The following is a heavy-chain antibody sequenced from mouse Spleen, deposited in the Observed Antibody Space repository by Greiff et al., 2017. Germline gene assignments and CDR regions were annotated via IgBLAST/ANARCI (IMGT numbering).Heavy chain of an antibody. J-gene: IGHJ3*01. Sequence: ESGAELVRPGASVTLSCKASGYTFTDYEMHWVKQTPVHGLEWIGAIDPETGGTAYNQKFKGKAILTADKSSSTAYMELRSLTSEDSAVYYCTRFGYGYDGGFAYWGQGTLVTVSA. CDR3: TRFGYGYDGGFAY. D-gene: IGHD2-2*01. CDR2: IDPETGGT. CDR1: GYTFTDYE. V-gene: IGHV1-15*01.